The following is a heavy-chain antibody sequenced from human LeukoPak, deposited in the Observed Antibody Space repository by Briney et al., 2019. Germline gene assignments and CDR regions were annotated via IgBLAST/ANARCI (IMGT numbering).Heavy chain of an antibody. J-gene: IGHJ4*02. D-gene: IGHD5-18*01. CDR3: ARDIGYTYGPFYFDY. CDR1: GGSISSHY. V-gene: IGHV4-4*07. CDR2: ISTSGST. Sequence: PSETLSLTCTVSGGSISSHYWSWIRQPAGKGLEWIGRISTSGSTNYNPSLKSRVSMSIDTSKNQFSLKLTSVTAADTAVYYCARDIGYTYGPFYFDYWGQGTLVTVSS.